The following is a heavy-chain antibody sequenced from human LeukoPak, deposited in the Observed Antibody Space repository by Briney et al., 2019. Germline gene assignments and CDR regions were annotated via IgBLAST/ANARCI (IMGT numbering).Heavy chain of an antibody. CDR2: IYTSGST. D-gene: IGHD2-2*01. Sequence: KPSETLSLTCTVSGGSISSYYWSWIRQPAGKGLEWIGRIYTSGSTNYNPSLKSRVTMSVDTSKNQFSLKLSSVTAADTAVYYCARDQSNYQLLFRLYYFDYWGQGTLVTVSS. V-gene: IGHV4-4*07. CDR1: GGSISSYY. J-gene: IGHJ4*02. CDR3: ARDQSNYQLLFRLYYFDY.